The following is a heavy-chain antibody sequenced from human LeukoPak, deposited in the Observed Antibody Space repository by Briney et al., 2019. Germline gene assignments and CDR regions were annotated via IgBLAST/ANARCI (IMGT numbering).Heavy chain of an antibody. V-gene: IGHV3-15*01. D-gene: IGHD4-17*01. Sequence: PGGSLRLSCAASGFTFSNAWMSWVRQAPGKGLEWVGRIKSKTDGGTTDYAAPVKGRFTISRDDSKNTPYLQMNSLKTEDTAVYYCTTEGHDYGDYEFDYWGQGTLVTVSS. J-gene: IGHJ4*02. CDR2: IKSKTDGGTT. CDR1: GFTFSNAW. CDR3: TTEGHDYGDYEFDY.